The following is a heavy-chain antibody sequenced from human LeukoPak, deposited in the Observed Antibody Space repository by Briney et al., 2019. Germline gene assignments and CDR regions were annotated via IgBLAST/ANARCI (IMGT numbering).Heavy chain of an antibody. V-gene: IGHV3-21*01. CDR3: ARDSSGWQKEFDY. D-gene: IGHD6-19*01. J-gene: IGHJ4*02. Sequence: GGSLRLSCAASGFTFSSYSMNWVRQAPGKGLEWVSSISSSSSYIYYADSVKGRFTISRDNAKNSLYLQMNSLRAEDTAVYYCARDSSGWQKEFDYWGQGTLVTVSS. CDR1: GFTFSSYS. CDR2: ISSSSSYI.